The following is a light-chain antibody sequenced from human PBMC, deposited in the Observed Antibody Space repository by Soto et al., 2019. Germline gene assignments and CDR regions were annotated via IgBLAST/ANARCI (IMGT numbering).Light chain of an antibody. V-gene: IGLV1-44*01. CDR3: AAWDDSLHGYV. CDR2: SNN. J-gene: IGLJ1*01. Sequence: QPVLSQPPSASGTPGQRVTISCSGSSSNIGRNTVNWYQQLPGTAPKLLMYSNNQRPSGVPDRFSGSKSVTSASLAISGLQSEDEADYYCAAWDDSLHGYVFGPGTKLTVL. CDR1: SSNIGRNT.